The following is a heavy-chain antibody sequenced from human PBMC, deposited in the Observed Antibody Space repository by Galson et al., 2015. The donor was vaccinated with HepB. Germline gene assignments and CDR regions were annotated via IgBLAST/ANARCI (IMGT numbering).Heavy chain of an antibody. CDR3: ARDVRYDSTSFDP. Sequence: SETLSLTCTVSGGSISSSSYYWGWIRQPPGKGLEWIGSIYYSGSTYYNPSLKSRVTISVDTSKNQFSLKLSSVTAADTAVYYCARDVRYDSTSFDPWDQGTLVTVSS. D-gene: IGHD3-22*01. J-gene: IGHJ5*02. V-gene: IGHV4-39*01. CDR1: GGSISSSSYY. CDR2: IYYSGST.